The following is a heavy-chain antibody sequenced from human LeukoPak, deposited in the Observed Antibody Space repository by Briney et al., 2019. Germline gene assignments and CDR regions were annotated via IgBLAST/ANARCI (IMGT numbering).Heavy chain of an antibody. CDR2: IVGVGLIA. CDR3: ARGSWSAAGTSIDY. D-gene: IGHD6-13*01. J-gene: IGHJ4*02. CDR1: GFTFRTYW. V-gene: IGHV3-74*01. Sequence: PGGALRLSCAASGFTFRTYWMNWVRQAPGKGLVWVSRIVGVGLIASTADSVKGRFTISRDNVANTLYLQMNSLRAEDTAVYYCARGSWSAAGTSIDYWGQGTLVTVSS.